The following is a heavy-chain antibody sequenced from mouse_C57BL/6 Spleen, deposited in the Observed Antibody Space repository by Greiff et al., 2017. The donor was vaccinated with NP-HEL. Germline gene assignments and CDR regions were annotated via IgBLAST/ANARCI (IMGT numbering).Heavy chain of an antibody. Sequence: DVQLQESGGGLVKPGGSLKLSCAASGFTFSDYGMHWVRQAPEKGLEWVAYISSGSSTIYYADTVKGRFTISRDNAKNTLFLQMTSLRSEDTAMYYCASPYYYGSSYDYAMDYWGQGTSVTVSS. V-gene: IGHV5-17*01. D-gene: IGHD1-1*01. CDR2: ISSGSSTI. CDR3: ASPYYYGSSYDYAMDY. J-gene: IGHJ4*01. CDR1: GFTFSDYG.